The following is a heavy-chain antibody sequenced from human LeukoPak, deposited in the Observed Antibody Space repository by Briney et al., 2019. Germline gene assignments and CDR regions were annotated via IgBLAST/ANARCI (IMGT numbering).Heavy chain of an antibody. CDR1: GFTFSSYG. V-gene: IGHV3-23*01. J-gene: IGHJ4*02. D-gene: IGHD1-26*01. Sequence: GGSLRLSCAASGFTFSSYGMSWVRQAPGKGLEWVSAISGSGGSTYYADSVKGRFTISRDNSKNTLYLQMNSLRAEDTAVYYCANLFLEWELLGGDYWGQGTLVTVSS. CDR2: ISGSGGST. CDR3: ANLFLEWELLGGDY.